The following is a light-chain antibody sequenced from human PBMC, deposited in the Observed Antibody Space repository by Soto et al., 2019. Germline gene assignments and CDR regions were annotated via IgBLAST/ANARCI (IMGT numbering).Light chain of an antibody. Sequence: EVVLTQSPGTLSLSPGERATLSCRASQSVSSSSFAWYQQKPGQAPRLLIYGTSSRDTGIPDRFSGSWSGKGFTPTSSRLEPEDFALYYCQQCGSSPWTFGQGTKVETK. CDR1: QSVSSSS. CDR2: GTS. J-gene: IGKJ1*01. CDR3: QQCGSSPWT. V-gene: IGKV3-20*01.